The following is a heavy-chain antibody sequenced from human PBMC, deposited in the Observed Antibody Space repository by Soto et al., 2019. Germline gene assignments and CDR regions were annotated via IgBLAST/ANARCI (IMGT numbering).Heavy chain of an antibody. CDR2: IYYSGST. Sequence: QVQLQESGPGLVKPSETLSLTCTVSGGSISSYYWSWIRQPPGKGLEWIGYIYYSGSTNYNPSHKSRVTLSVDTSKNQCSLKLSSVTAADTAVYSCARRYGYAFDIWGQGTMVTVSS. D-gene: IGHD5-18*01. V-gene: IGHV4-59*01. CDR3: ARRYGYAFDI. J-gene: IGHJ3*02. CDR1: GGSISSYY.